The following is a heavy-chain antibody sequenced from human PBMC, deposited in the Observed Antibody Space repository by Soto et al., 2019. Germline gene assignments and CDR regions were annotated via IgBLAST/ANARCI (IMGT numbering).Heavy chain of an antibody. J-gene: IGHJ5*02. CDR1: GFTFTSSA. CDR2: IVVGGGNT. CDR3: AADLPYYDSSGYRGGNWFDP. V-gene: IGHV1-58*01. D-gene: IGHD3-22*01. Sequence: SVKVSCKASGFTFTSSAVQWVRQARGQRLEWIGWIVVGGGNTNYAQKFQERVTITRDMSTSTAYMELSSLRSEDTAVYYCAADLPYYDSSGYRGGNWFDPWGQGTLVTVSS.